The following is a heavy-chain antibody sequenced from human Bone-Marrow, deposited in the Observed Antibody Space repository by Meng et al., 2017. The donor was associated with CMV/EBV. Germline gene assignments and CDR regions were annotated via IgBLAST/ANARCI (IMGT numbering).Heavy chain of an antibody. CDR1: GGSISSYY. CDR2: IYYSGST. Sequence: SETLSLTCTVSGGSISSYYWSWIRQPPGKGLEWIGYIYYSGSTNYNPSLKSRVTISVDTSKNQFSLKLSSVTAADTAVYYCARARRGDYSGFDYWGQRTLVTVSS. J-gene: IGHJ4*02. CDR3: ARARRGDYSGFDY. D-gene: IGHD4-17*01. V-gene: IGHV4-59*01.